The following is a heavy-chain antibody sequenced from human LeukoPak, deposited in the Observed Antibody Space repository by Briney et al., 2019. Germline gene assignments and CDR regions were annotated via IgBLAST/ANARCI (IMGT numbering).Heavy chain of an antibody. J-gene: IGHJ5*02. Sequence: SETLSLTCTVSGASVSSASYWTWIRQPPGKGVEWIAHIYNGVNTNYNPSLKSRVTISVDTSKNQFSLKLSSVTAADTTVYYCARLRAVAGAGGWFDPWGQGTLVTVSS. D-gene: IGHD6-19*01. CDR3: ARLRAVAGAGGWFDP. V-gene: IGHV4-61*01. CDR2: IYNGVNT. CDR1: GASVSSASY.